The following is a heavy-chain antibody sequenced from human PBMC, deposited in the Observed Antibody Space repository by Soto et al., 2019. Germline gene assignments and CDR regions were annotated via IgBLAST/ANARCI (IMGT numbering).Heavy chain of an antibody. J-gene: IGHJ3*02. D-gene: IGHD7-27*01. V-gene: IGHV3-73*01. CDR2: IRSKANSYAT. CDR3: TRVPSTGENDAFDI. Sequence: GGSLRLSCAASGFTFSGSAMHWVRQASGKGLEWVGRIRSKANSYATAYAASVKGRFTISRDDSKNTAYLQMNSLKTEDTAVYYCTRVPSTGENDAFDIWGQGTMVTVSS. CDR1: GFTFSGSA.